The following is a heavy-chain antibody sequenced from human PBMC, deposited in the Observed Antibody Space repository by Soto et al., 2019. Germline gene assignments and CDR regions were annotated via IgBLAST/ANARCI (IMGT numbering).Heavy chain of an antibody. CDR1: GFTFSSYA. V-gene: IGHV3-30-3*01. Sequence: GGSLRLSCAASGFTFSSYAMHWVRQAPGKGLEWVAVISYDGSNKYYADSVKGRSTISRDNSKNTLYLQMNSLRAEDTAVYYCAREYEQYRTWFDPWGQGTLVTVSS. CDR2: ISYDGSNK. CDR3: AREYEQYRTWFDP. J-gene: IGHJ5*02. D-gene: IGHD2-2*01.